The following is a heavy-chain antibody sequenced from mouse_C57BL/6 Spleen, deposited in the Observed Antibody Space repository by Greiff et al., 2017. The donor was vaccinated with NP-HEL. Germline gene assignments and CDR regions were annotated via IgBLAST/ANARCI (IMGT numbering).Heavy chain of an antibody. Sequence: VKLMESGPGLVAPSQSLSITCTVSGFSLTSYAISWVRQPPGKGLEWLGVIWTGGGTNYNSALKSRLSISKDNSKRQVFLKMNSLQTDDTARYYCARKGVSMVTTSYYFDYWGQGTTLTVSS. J-gene: IGHJ2*01. D-gene: IGHD2-2*01. CDR2: IWTGGGT. CDR3: ARKGVSMVTTSYYFDY. V-gene: IGHV2-9-1*01. CDR1: GFSLTSYA.